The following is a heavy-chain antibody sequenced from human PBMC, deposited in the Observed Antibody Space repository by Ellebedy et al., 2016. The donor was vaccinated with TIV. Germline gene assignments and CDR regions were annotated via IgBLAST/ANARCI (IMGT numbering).Heavy chain of an antibody. CDR1: GFSLSTNGMC. J-gene: IGHJ4*02. D-gene: IGHD3-10*01. Sequence: SGPTLVKPTQTVTLTCTLAGFSLSTNGMCVTWIRQSPGKALEWRARIDWEDDKYYSTSLRTRLAISKDTSKNQVVLTMTNRDPVDTATYYCPRIRMVRGVIKYYFDYWGQGTLVTVSS. CDR3: PRIRMVRGVIKYYFDY. V-gene: IGHV2-70*11. CDR2: IDWEDDK.